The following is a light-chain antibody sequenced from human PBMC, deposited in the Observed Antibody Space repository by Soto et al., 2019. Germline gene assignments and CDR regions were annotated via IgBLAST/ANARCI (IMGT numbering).Light chain of an antibody. CDR3: AAWDDSLNGVV. CDR1: SSNIGSHT. CDR2: SNT. Sequence: QLVLTQPPSASGTPGQTIAISCSGGSSNIGSHTVNWYQQLPGTAPRLLIYSNTQRPSGFPDRFSGSKSGTSAALAISGLQSEYEGDYYCAAWDDSLNGVVFGGGTKLTVL. J-gene: IGLJ2*01. V-gene: IGLV1-44*01.